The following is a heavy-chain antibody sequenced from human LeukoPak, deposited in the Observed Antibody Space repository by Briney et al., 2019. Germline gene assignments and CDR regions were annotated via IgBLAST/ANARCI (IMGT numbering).Heavy chain of an antibody. CDR1: GFTFSSYA. J-gene: IGHJ4*02. Sequence: GGSLRLSCAASGFTFSSYAMSWVRQAPGKGLEWASAISGSGGSTYYADSVKGRFTISRDNSKNTLYLQMNSLRAEDTAVYYWGNPIFGVVIMEDWGQGTLVTVSS. CDR2: ISGSGGST. CDR3: GNPIFGVVIMED. V-gene: IGHV3-23*01. D-gene: IGHD3-3*01.